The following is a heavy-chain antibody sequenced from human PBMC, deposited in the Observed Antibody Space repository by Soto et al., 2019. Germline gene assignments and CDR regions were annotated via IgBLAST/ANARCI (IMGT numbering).Heavy chain of an antibody. V-gene: IGHV3-33*01. CDR2: IWYDGSNK. Sequence: QVQRVESGGGVVQPGRSLRLSCAASGFTFSSYGMHWVRQAPGKGLEWVAVIWYDGSNKYYADSVKGRFTISRDNSKNTLYLQMNSLRAEDTAVYYCARRFTGDGSIDYWGQGTLVTVSS. D-gene: IGHD7-27*01. J-gene: IGHJ4*02. CDR1: GFTFSSYG. CDR3: ARRFTGDGSIDY.